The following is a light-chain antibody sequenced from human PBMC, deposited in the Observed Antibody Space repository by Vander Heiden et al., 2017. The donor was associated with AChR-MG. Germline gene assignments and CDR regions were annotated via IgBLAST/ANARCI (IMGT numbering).Light chain of an antibody. CDR2: YTR. CDR3: QVWDSSSDYV. V-gene: IGLV3-21*04. J-gene: IGLJ1*01. Sequence: SYVLTQPPSVSMAPGKTAKITCGGDNVISKIVQWYQQKPGQAPALVIYYTRDRPSGIPERFSGSKSGNTATLTITRVEAGDEADYYCQVWDSSSDYVFGPGTKVTVL. CDR1: NVISKI.